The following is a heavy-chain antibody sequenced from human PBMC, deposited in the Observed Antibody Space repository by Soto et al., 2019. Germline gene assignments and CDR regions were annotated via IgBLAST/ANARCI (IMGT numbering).Heavy chain of an antibody. Sequence: GGSLRLSCAASGFTFSGYAMSWVRKAPGKGLEWVSGISGSGGSTYYADSVKGRFTISRENSKNTLYLQMNSLRAEDTAVYYCAKDTKSSWYEGFDYWGQGTLVTVSS. CDR2: ISGSGGST. V-gene: IGHV3-23*01. J-gene: IGHJ4*02. D-gene: IGHD6-13*01. CDR1: GFTFSGYA. CDR3: AKDTKSSWYEGFDY.